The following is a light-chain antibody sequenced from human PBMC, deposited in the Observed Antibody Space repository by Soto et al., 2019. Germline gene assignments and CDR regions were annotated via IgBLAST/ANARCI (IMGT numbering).Light chain of an antibody. CDR3: CSYTSSSTHV. CDR1: SSDVGGYNF. J-gene: IGLJ1*01. V-gene: IGLV2-14*03. Sequence: QSALTQPASVSGSPGQSITISCTGTSSDVGGYNFFSWYQQHPGKLPKLMIFDVNRRPSGVSDRFSGSKSGNTASLTISGLQAEDEGDYYCCSYTSSSTHVFGSGTKVTVL. CDR2: DVN.